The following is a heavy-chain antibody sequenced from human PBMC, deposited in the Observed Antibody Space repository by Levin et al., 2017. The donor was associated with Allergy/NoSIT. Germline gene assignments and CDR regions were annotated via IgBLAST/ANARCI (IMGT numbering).Heavy chain of an antibody. CDR2: INPSGGRT. D-gene: IGHD5-24*01. Sequence: GESLKISCKASGYTFINYYIHWVRQAPGQGLEWMGAINPSGGRTTYAQRLQGRVTLTRDTSTSTVYMKLSSLTSDDTAVYFCARSRDAYTQPSLWGQGTLVIVSS. CDR3: ARSRDAYTQPSL. V-gene: IGHV1-46*04. CDR1: GYTFINYY. J-gene: IGHJ1*01.